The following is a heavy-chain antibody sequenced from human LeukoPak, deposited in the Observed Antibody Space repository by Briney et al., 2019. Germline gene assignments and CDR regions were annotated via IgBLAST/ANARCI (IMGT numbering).Heavy chain of an antibody. V-gene: IGHV1-2*02. CDR1: GYTFTGYY. Sequence: ASVKVSCKASGYTFTGYYMHWVRQAPGQGLEWMGWINPNSGGTNYAQKFQGRVTMTRDTSISTAYMELSRLRSDDTAVYYCARARTHSSARPYYFDYWGQGTLVTVSS. CDR2: INPNSGGT. CDR3: ARARTHSSARPYYFDY. D-gene: IGHD6-6*01. J-gene: IGHJ4*02.